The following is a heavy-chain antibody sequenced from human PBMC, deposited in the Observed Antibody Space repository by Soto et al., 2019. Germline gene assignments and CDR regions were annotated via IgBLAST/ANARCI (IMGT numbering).Heavy chain of an antibody. Sequence: ASVKVSCKASGYTFTGHYIHWVRQAPEQGPEWMGEIGPESGATRYAQKFRGRVTMTMDSSITTVYMELKNLSPDDTAIYYCGRGRSGQIVVFYWGQGTPVTVSS. V-gene: IGHV1-2*02. D-gene: IGHD3-3*01. J-gene: IGHJ4*02. CDR2: IGPESGAT. CDR1: GYTFTGHY. CDR3: GRGRSGQIVVFY.